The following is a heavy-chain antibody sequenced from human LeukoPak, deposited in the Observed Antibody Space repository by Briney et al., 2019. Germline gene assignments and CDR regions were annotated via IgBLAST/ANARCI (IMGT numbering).Heavy chain of an antibody. V-gene: IGHV3-21*01. D-gene: IGHD6-13*01. CDR2: ISSSSSYI. J-gene: IGHJ5*02. CDR3: ARDQRSRFNWFDP. CDR1: GFTFSSYS. Sequence: GGSLRLSCAASGFTFSSYSMNWVRQAPGKGLEWVSSISSSSSYICYADSVKGRFTISRDNAKNSLYLQMNSLRAEDTAVYYCARDQRSRFNWFDPWGQGTLVTVSS.